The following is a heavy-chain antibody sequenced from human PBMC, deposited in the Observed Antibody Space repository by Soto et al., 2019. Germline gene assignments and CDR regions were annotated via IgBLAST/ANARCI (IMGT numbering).Heavy chain of an antibody. J-gene: IGHJ4*02. Sequence: SETLSLTCTVSGGSVSSGSYYWSWIRQPPGKGLEWIGYIYYSGSTNYNPSLKSRVTISVDTSKNQFSLKLSSVTAVDTAVCYCARERDGYIDYWGQGTLVTVSS. CDR1: GGSVSSGSYY. V-gene: IGHV4-61*01. CDR3: ARERDGYIDY. CDR2: IYYSGST.